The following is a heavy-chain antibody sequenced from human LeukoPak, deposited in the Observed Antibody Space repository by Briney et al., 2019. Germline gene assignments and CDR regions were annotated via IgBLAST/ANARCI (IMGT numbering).Heavy chain of an antibody. CDR2: ISGSGGST. J-gene: IGHJ4*02. CDR1: GFTFNNYG. V-gene: IGHV3-23*01. Sequence: GGSLRLTCAASGFTFNNYGMHWVRQAPGKGLEWVSAISGSGGSTYYADSVKGRFTISRDNSKNTLYLQMNSLRAEDTAVYYCASKQGDYWGQGTLVTVSS. CDR3: ASKQGDY.